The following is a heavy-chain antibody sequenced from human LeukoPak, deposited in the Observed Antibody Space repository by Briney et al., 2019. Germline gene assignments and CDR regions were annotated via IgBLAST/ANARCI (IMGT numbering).Heavy chain of an antibody. CDR1: GGSISSYY. CDR3: ARVGGSYYAIDY. J-gene: IGHJ4*02. CDR2: IYYSGST. D-gene: IGHD1-26*01. Sequence: SETLSLTCTVSGGSISSYYWSWIRQPPGKGLEWIGYIYYSGSTNYNPSLKSRVTISVDTSKNQFSLKLSSVTAADTAVYYCARVGGSYYAIDYWGQGTLVTVSS. V-gene: IGHV4-59*01.